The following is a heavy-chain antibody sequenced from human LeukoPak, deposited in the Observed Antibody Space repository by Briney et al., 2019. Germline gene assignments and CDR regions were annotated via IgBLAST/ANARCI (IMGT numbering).Heavy chain of an antibody. CDR1: GGSISSYY. CDR2: IYYSGST. V-gene: IGHV4-59*12. J-gene: IGHJ4*02. CDR3: ARDFGYNYVSDPPGFDY. Sequence: SETLSLTCTVSGGSISSYYWSWIRQPPGKGLEWIGYIYYSGSTNYNPSLKSRITISVDTSKNQFSLNLSSVTAADTAVYSCARDFGYNYVSDPPGFDYWGQGILVTVSS. D-gene: IGHD5-18*01.